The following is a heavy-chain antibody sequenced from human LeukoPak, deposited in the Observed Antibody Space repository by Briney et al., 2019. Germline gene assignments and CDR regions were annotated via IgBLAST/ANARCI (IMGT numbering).Heavy chain of an antibody. J-gene: IGHJ4*02. CDR2: INWNGGTT. V-gene: IGHV3-43*01. D-gene: IGHD3-22*01. Sequence: PGGSLRLSCAASGFTLEDYTMHWVRQAPGKGLEWVSLINWNGGTTYYAVSVKGRFTISRDNSKNSLYLQMNSLRAEDTAVYYCAKGSYYDSSGSIDYWGQGTLVTVSS. CDR1: GFTLEDYT. CDR3: AKGSYYDSSGSIDY.